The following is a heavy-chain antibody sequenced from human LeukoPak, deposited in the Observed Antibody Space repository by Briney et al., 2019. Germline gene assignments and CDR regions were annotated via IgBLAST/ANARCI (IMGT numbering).Heavy chain of an antibody. CDR3: ARQENYYYSSTYLDY. V-gene: IGHV5-51*01. D-gene: IGHD3-22*01. CDR1: GYTFGSYW. CDR2: IYPADSDT. J-gene: IGHJ4*02. Sequence: GESLKISCKGSGYTFGSYWIAWVRQMPGKGLEWMGIIYPADSDTRYSPSFQGQVSISADTSISTAYLQWSSLKASDTAMYYCARQENYYYSSTYLDYWGQGTLVTVSS.